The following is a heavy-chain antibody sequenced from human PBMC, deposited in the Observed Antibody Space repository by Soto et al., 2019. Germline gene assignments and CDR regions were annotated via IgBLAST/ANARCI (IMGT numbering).Heavy chain of an antibody. Sequence: EVQLVESGGDLVQPGGSLRLSCAASGFTFSDHYMDWVRQAPGKGLEWVGRTRNKANSYTTEYAASVKGRFTISRDESKNLLYLQMNSLKIEDTAMYYCGRRVVDATGGHSDYWGQGTLVTVSS. CDR1: GFTFSDHY. J-gene: IGHJ4*02. V-gene: IGHV3-72*01. CDR3: GRRVVDATGGHSDY. CDR2: TRNKANSYTT. D-gene: IGHD3-22*01.